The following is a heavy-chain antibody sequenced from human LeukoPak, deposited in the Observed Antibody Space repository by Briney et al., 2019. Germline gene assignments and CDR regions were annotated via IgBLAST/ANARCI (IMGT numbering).Heavy chain of an antibody. J-gene: IGHJ4*02. D-gene: IGHD6-19*01. CDR2: ISSSSYI. CDR1: GFTFSSYS. CDR3: ARSIAVGRPDDY. V-gene: IGHV3-21*01. Sequence: GGSLRLSCAASGFTFSSYSMNWVRQAPGKGLEWVSSISSSSYIYYADSVKGRFTISRDNAKNSLYLQMNSLRAEDTAVYYCARSIAVGRPDDYWGQGTLVTVSS.